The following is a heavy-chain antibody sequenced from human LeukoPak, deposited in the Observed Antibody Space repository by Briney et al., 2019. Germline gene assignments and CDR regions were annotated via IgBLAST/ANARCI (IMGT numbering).Heavy chain of an antibody. J-gene: IGHJ3*02. CDR3: AXDHSVSGQSVRGYDI. V-gene: IGHV3-23*01. Sequence: PGGSLRLSCAASXFXXTXXXXTXXXXXPGXXXXXVXXXSXXXDTXFYADSXKGRFTISRDNSKNTLYLQMNSLRVDDTAVYYCAXDHSVSGQSVRGYDIWGQGTMVTVSS. CDR2: XSXXXDTX. D-gene: IGHD3-22*01. CDR1: XFXXTXXX.